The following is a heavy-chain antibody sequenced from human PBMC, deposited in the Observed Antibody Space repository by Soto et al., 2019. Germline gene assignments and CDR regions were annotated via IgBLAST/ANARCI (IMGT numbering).Heavy chain of an antibody. CDR1: GFTFSSYS. CDR2: ISSSSSTI. J-gene: IGHJ4*02. D-gene: IGHD3-9*01. V-gene: IGHV3-48*01. Sequence: EVQLVESGGGLVQPGGSLRLSCAASGFTFSSYSMNWVRQAPGKGLEWVSYISSSSSTIYYADSVKGRFTISRDNAKNSLDLQMNSLGAEDTAFFYCGKSHYDFLAGFGYSFDFWGQGTLVTVPS. CDR3: GKSHYDFLAGFGYSFDF.